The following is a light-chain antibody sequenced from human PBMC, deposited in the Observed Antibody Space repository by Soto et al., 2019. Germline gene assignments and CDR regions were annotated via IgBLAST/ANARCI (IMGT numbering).Light chain of an antibody. J-gene: IGLJ2*01. Sequence: QSALTQPASVSGSPGQSITISCTGTSNDIAVYNYVSWYQQHPGKAPKLLISDVNVRPSGIFDRFSGSKSGNEASLTISGLQPEDEADYFCCSYATTTLVVFGGGTKLTVL. CDR1: SNDIAVYNY. CDR3: CSYATTTLVV. V-gene: IGLV2-14*01. CDR2: DVN.